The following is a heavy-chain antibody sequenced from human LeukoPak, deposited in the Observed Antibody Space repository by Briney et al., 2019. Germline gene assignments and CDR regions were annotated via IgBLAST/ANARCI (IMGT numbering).Heavy chain of an antibody. V-gene: IGHV5-51*01. D-gene: IGHD1-26*01. J-gene: IGHJ4*02. Sequence: GESLKISCKGSGYAFTTNWIGWVRQMPGKGLEWMGIIYPADSDTRYSPSFQGQVTISADKSISTAYLQWNSLKASDTAMYYCARPGYSGSLEYWGQGTLVTISS. CDR2: IYPADSDT. CDR3: ARPGYSGSLEY. CDR1: GYAFTTNW.